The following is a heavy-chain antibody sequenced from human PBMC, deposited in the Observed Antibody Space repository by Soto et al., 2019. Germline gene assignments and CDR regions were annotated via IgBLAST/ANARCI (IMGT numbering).Heavy chain of an antibody. D-gene: IGHD3-10*01. CDR2: IYYSGST. V-gene: IGHV4-39*01. J-gene: IGHJ6*02. CDR3: ASGRVDYGDYYYYYGMDV. CDR1: GGSISSSSYY. Sequence: QLQLQESGPGLVKPSETLSLTCTVSGGSISSSSYYWGWIRQPPGKGLEWIGSIYYSGSTYYNPSLKSRVTISVDTSKNQFSLKLSSVTAADTAVYYCASGRVDYGDYYYYYGMDVWGQGTTVTVSS.